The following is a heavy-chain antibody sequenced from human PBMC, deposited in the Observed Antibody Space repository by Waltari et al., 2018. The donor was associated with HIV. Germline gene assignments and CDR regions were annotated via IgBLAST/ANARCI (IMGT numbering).Heavy chain of an antibody. Sequence: EMWFVASGGGSVQTGGFLRVSCSASAFKLRTYWMSWFRQVPGKGLEWLANINEDGSEKNYVDSLRGRFTISRDNARNTLYLQMNSLSLEDTAMYYCARGPDDCEKGVCYAFDIWGQGTMVTVSS. CDR2: INEDGSEK. D-gene: IGHD2-8*01. J-gene: IGHJ3*02. CDR3: ARGPDDCEKGVCYAFDI. V-gene: IGHV3-7*03. CDR1: AFKLRTYW.